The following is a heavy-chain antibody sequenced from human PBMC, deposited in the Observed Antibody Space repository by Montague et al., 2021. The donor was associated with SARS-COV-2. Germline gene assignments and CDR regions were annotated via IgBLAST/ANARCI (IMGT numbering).Heavy chain of an antibody. Sequence: SETRSLTCSVSGGSISSRSHYWGWIRQPPGKGPECVGSIYYIGTTXYXXXXKXRLAISIDTSKNQFSLKVTSVTAADTGVYYCARGATTGPGIWFDPWGQGTLVTVSS. CDR3: ARGATTGPGIWFDP. J-gene: IGHJ5*02. D-gene: IGHD1-1*01. V-gene: IGHV4-39*01. CDR1: GGSISSRSHY. CDR2: IYYIGTT.